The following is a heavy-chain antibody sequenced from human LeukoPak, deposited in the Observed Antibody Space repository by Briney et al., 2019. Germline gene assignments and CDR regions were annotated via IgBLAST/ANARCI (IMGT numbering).Heavy chain of an antibody. CDR3: AKVYELRYFDWLSGFDY. V-gene: IGHV3-23*01. Sequence: GGSLRLSCAASGFTFSSYAMSWVRQAPGKGLEWVSAISGSGGSTYYADSVKGRFTISRDNSKNTLYLQMNSLRAEDTAVYYCAKVYELRYFDWLSGFDYWGQGTLVTVSS. CDR2: ISGSGGST. CDR1: GFTFSSYA. D-gene: IGHD3-9*01. J-gene: IGHJ4*02.